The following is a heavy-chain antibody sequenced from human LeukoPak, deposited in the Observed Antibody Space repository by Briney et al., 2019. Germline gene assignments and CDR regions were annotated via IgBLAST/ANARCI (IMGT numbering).Heavy chain of an antibody. Sequence: GGSLRLSCEASGFTVRSSYMSWVRQAPGKGLEWVSVIYSGGSPDYADSVKGRFTISRDNSKNTLYLQMNSVRAEDTALYYCAKGNSPFWSGLSYFDSWGQGSLVAVSS. D-gene: IGHD3-3*01. J-gene: IGHJ4*02. V-gene: IGHV3-53*01. CDR1: GFTVRSSY. CDR3: AKGNSPFWSGLSYFDS. CDR2: IYSGGSP.